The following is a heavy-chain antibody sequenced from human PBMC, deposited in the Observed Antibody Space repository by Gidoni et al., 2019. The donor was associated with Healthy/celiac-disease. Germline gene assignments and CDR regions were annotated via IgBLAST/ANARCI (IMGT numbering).Heavy chain of an antibody. V-gene: IGHV3-23*01. Sequence: EVQLFESGGGLVQPGGSLSLSCAASGFPFSSYAMSWVRQAPGKGLEWVSAISGSGGSTYYADSVKGRFTISRDNSKNTLYLQMNSLRAEDTAVYYCAKDLKWLRPKPYYFDYWGQGTLVTVSS. CDR2: ISGSGGST. D-gene: IGHD5-12*01. CDR3: AKDLKWLRPKPYYFDY. CDR1: GFPFSSYA. J-gene: IGHJ4*02.